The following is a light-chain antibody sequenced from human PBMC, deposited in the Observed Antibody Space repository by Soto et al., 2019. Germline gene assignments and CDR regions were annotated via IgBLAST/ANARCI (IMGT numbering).Light chain of an antibody. CDR2: AAS. CDR1: QSISSY. CDR3: QHSYSTPLT. Sequence: DIQMTQSPSSLSASVGDRVTITCRASQSISSYLNWYQQKPGKAPNLLIYAASSLQSGVPSRFSGSGSGTDFTLTISSLQPEDFATYYYQHSYSTPLTFGGGTKVEIK. V-gene: IGKV1-39*01. J-gene: IGKJ4*01.